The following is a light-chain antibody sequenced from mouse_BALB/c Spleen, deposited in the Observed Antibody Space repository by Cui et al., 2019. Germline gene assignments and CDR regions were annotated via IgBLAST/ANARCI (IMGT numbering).Light chain of an antibody. V-gene: IGKV4-68*01. CDR2: LTS. CDR3: QQWSSNPPT. Sequence: QIVLTQSPALMSASPGEKVTMTCSASSSVSYMYWYQQKPRSSPKPWIYLTSNLASGVPARFSGSGSGTSYSLTISRMEAEDAATYYCQQWSSNPPTFGGGTKLEIK. CDR1: SSVSY. J-gene: IGKJ2*01.